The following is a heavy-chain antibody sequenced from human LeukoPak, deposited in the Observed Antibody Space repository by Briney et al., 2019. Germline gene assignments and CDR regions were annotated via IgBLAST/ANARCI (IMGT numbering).Heavy chain of an antibody. D-gene: IGHD3-10*01. CDR3: AKRITMVRGGPCFDY. Sequence: GGSLRLSCAASGFSFSSYAMNWVRQAPGKGLEWVSIIFGNGDTTYYADSVKGRFTVSRDNSKDTLYLQMNDLRPDDTAIYYCAKRITMVRGGPCFDYWGQGLLVTVSS. CDR1: GFSFSSYA. CDR2: IFGNGDTT. V-gene: IGHV3-23*01. J-gene: IGHJ4*02.